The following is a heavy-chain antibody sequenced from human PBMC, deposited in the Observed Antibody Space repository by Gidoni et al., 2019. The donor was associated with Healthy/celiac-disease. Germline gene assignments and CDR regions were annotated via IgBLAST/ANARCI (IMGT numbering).Heavy chain of an antibody. Sequence: QVQLVQSGAEVKKPGASVKVSCQASGYTFTSYAMHWGRQAPGQRLEWMGWINAGNGNTKYSQKFQGRVTITRDTSASTAYMEMSSLRSEDTAVYYCARDQGVDGMDVWGQGTTVTVSS. CDR3: ARDQGVDGMDV. J-gene: IGHJ6*02. D-gene: IGHD3-10*01. V-gene: IGHV1-3*01. CDR1: GYTFTSYA. CDR2: INAGNGNT.